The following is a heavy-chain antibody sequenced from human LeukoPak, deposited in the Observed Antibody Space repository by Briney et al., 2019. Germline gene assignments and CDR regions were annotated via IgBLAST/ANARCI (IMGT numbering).Heavy chain of an antibody. V-gene: IGHV3-23*01. CDR1: GFTFSSYG. CDR3: ANTYYYDGSGYYYLGWFDP. Sequence: TGGSLRLSCAASGFTFSSYGMSWVRQAPGKGLEWVSTISGSGATTYYADSVNGRFTISRDNSKNTLYLQMNSLRAEDTAVYFCANTYYYDGSGYYYLGWFDPWGQGTLVTVSS. D-gene: IGHD3-22*01. CDR2: ISGSGATT. J-gene: IGHJ5*02.